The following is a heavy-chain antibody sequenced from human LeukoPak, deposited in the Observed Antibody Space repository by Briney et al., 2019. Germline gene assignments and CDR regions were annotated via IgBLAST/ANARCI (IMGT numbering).Heavy chain of an antibody. J-gene: IGHJ4*02. CDR1: GGSISRSTYY. D-gene: IGHD1-26*01. Sequence: SETLSLTCTVSGGSISRSTYYWGWIRQPPGKGLEWIGSIYSSGSTYYNASLQSRVTISIETSKNQISLRLNSVTAADTAIYYCAKSGGYGLIDYWGQGTLVTVSS. CDR2: IYSSGST. CDR3: AKSGGYGLIDY. V-gene: IGHV4-39*01.